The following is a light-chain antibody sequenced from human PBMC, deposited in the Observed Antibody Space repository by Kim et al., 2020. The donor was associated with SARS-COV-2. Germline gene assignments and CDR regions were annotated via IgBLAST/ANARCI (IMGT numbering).Light chain of an antibody. CDR3: CSYAGSNTFV. CDR1: SSDVGSSNY. Sequence: GQSINISGTGTSSDVGSSNYVSWYRQHPGKAPTVTIYDVSERHSGVPDRFSGSKAGNTASLTISGLQADDEADYYCCSYAGSNTFVFGGGTKVTVL. J-gene: IGLJ3*02. V-gene: IGLV2-11*03. CDR2: DVS.